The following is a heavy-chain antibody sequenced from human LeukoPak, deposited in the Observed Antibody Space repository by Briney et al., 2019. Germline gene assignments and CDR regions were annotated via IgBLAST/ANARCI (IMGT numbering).Heavy chain of an antibody. J-gene: IGHJ3*02. Sequence: GGSLRLSCTASGFTFGDSAMSWFRQAPGKGLEWVGFIKSKAFGGTTEYAASVKGRFTISRDDSKSIAYLQMSSLKTEDTAVYYCTRLHSSSFDGYAFDIWGQGTMVTVSS. V-gene: IGHV3-49*03. D-gene: IGHD6-13*01. CDR3: TRLHSSSFDGYAFDI. CDR1: GFTFGDSA. CDR2: IKSKAFGGTT.